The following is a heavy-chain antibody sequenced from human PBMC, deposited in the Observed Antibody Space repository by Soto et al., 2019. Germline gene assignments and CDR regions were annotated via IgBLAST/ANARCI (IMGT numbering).Heavy chain of an antibody. CDR3: ARWESEPDALYWFDH. V-gene: IGHV5-51*01. CDR1: GYSFTSYW. D-gene: IGHD2-2*01. CDR2: IYPGDSDT. J-gene: IGHJ5*02. Sequence: PGESLKISCKGSGYSFTSYWIGWVRQMPGKGLEWMGIIYPGDSDTRYSPSFQGQVTISADKSISTAYLQWSSLKASDTAMYYCARWESEPDALYWFDHWGQGTLGTVS.